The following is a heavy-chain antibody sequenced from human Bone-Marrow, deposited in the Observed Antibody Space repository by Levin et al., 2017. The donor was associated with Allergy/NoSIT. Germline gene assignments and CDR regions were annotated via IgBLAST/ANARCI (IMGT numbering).Heavy chain of an antibody. J-gene: IGHJ4*02. CDR3: VTFIILRPS. D-gene: IGHD3-10*01. Sequence: PGGSLRLSCEGSEFNFAAYPMHWVRQAPGKGLEWVAKISNVGGHTSYSDSVKGRFTISRDNSKNTLYLQMNTLRPEDTAVYYCVTFIILRPSWGQGTLVTVSS. V-gene: IGHV3-30-3*01. CDR2: ISNVGGHT. CDR1: EFNFAAYP.